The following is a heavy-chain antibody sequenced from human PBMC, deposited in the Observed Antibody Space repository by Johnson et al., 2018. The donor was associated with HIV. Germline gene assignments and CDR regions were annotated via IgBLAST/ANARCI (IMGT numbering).Heavy chain of an antibody. CDR1: RFTFSSYA. CDR2: ISYDGSNK. V-gene: IGHV3-30*04. CDR3: AKDRTSAQSAFDI. D-gene: IGHD1-1*01. J-gene: IGHJ3*02. Sequence: VQLVESGGGLVQPGGSLRLSCAASRFTFSSYAMHWVRQAPGKGLEWVAVISYDGSNKYYADSVKGRFTISRDNSKTTRYLQMNSLRAEDRAVYYCAKDRTSAQSAFDIWGQGTMVTVSS.